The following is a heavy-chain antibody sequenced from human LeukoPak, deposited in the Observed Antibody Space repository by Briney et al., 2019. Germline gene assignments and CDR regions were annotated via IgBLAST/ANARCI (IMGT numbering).Heavy chain of an antibody. Sequence: VASVTVSCKASGYTFTNYAIHWVRQAPGQRLEWMGWINAGNGNTKSLQNFQDRVTITRDTSASTIYMELRSLRSEDTAVYYCAREALYYDTSGYSFDYWGQGTLVTVSS. CDR1: GYTFTNYA. D-gene: IGHD3-22*01. CDR2: INAGNGNT. V-gene: IGHV1-3*01. J-gene: IGHJ4*02. CDR3: AREALYYDTSGYSFDY.